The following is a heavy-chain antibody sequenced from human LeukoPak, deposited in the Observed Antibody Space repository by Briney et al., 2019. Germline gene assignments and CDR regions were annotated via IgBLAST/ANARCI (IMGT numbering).Heavy chain of an antibody. Sequence: PSQTLSLTCTVSGGSISSGSYYWSWIRQPAGKGLEWIGRIYTSGSTNYNPSLKSRVTISVDTSKNQFSLKLSSVTAADTAVYYCARAQLPLRYCSSTSCSKGGFDYWGQGTLVTVSS. CDR2: IYTSGST. CDR1: GGSISSGSYY. V-gene: IGHV4-61*02. D-gene: IGHD2-2*01. J-gene: IGHJ4*02. CDR3: ARAQLPLRYCSSTSCSKGGFDY.